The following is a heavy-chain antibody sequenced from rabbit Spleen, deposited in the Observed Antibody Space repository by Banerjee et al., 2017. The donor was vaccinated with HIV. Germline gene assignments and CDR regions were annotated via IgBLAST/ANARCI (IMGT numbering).Heavy chain of an antibody. D-gene: IGHD8-1*01. Sequence: QEQLEESGGDLVKPGASLTLTCIASGVSFSGSSYMCWVRQAPGKGLEWIACIDAGSSGFTYFASWAKGRFTCSKTSSTTVTLQMTSLTVADTATYFCARDTGSSFSSYGMDLWGPGTLVTVS. V-gene: IGHV1S45*01. J-gene: IGHJ6*01. CDR3: ARDTGSSFSSYGMDL. CDR2: IDAGSSGFT. CDR1: GVSFSGSSY.